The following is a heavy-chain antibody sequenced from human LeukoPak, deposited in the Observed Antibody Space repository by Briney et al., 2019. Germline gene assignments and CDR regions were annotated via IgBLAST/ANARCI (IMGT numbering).Heavy chain of an antibody. CDR3: AKGSVLLWFGELGGEAFDI. CDR2: ISSSGYTN. V-gene: IGHV3-48*03. CDR1: GFTFSSYE. D-gene: IGHD3-10*01. Sequence: PGGSLRLSCAASGFTFSSYEMNWVRQAPGKGLEWVSNISSSGYTNHYADSVKGRFTISRDNAKDSLYLQMNSLRAEDMALYYCAKGSVLLWFGELGGEAFDIWGQGTMVTVSS. J-gene: IGHJ3*02.